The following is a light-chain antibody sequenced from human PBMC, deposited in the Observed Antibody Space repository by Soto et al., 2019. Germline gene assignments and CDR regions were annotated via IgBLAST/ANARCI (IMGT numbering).Light chain of an antibody. CDR1: QSVSSTY. J-gene: IGKJ3*01. CDR3: QVYGSSPLFT. Sequence: DIVLTQSPATLSLSPGERATLYCRASQSVSSTYLAWFQQKPGQTPRLLISGASSRATGIPDRFSGSGSGTDFSLTISRLEPEDFAVYWCQVYGSSPLFTFGPGTKVDIK. V-gene: IGKV3-20*01. CDR2: GAS.